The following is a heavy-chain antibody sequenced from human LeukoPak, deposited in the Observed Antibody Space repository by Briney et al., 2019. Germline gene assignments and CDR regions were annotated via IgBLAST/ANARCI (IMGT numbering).Heavy chain of an antibody. Sequence: PGGSLRLSCAASGFTFSSYAMSWVRQAPGKGLEWVSAISGSGGSTYYADFVKGRFTISRDNSKNTLHLQMNSLRAEDTAVYYCAKVMVRGVRNVPGYWGQGTLVTVSS. CDR2: ISGSGGST. D-gene: IGHD3-10*01. CDR1: GFTFSSYA. J-gene: IGHJ4*02. V-gene: IGHV3-23*01. CDR3: AKVMVRGVRNVPGY.